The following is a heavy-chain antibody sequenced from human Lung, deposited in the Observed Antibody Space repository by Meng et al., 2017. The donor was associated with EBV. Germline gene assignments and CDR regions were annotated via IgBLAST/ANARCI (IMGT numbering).Heavy chain of an antibody. V-gene: IGHV4-4*02. Sequence: VQWQESGPGLVQPSGIRSLPGAAYGGSIGTTNWGSWVRQPPGKGLEWIGEIYHSGTTTHNPSLKSRVTISVDKSKNQFSLRLSSVTAADTAVYYCARGVSDTAMVPYYFDHWGQGTLVTVSS. CDR1: GGSIGTTNW. CDR3: ARGVSDTAMVPYYFDH. CDR2: IYHSGTT. D-gene: IGHD5-18*01. J-gene: IGHJ4*02.